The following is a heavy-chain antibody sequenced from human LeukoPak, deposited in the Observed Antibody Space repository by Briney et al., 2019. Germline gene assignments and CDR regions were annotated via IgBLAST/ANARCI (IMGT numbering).Heavy chain of an antibody. CDR3: ARDLGRDGSTADY. D-gene: IGHD5-24*01. J-gene: IGHJ4*02. CDR1: GYTFTGYY. CDR2: INPNSGGT. Sequence: GASVKVSCKASGYTFTGYYMHWVRQAPGQGLEWMGWINPNSGGTNYAQKFQGRVTMTRDTSISTAYMELSRLRSDDRAVYYCARDLGRDGSTADYWGQGTLVTVSS. V-gene: IGHV1-2*02.